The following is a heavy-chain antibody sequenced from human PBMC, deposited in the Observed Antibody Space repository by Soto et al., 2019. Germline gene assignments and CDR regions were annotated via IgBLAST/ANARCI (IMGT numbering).Heavy chain of an antibody. CDR1: GGSISSYY. Sequence: PSETLSLTCTVSGGSISSYYWSWIRQPPGKGLEWIGYIYYSGSTNYNPSLKSRVTISVDTSKNQFSLKLSSVTAADTAVYYCARDYYDSSGYYLFSDYWGQGTLVTVSS. CDR2: IYYSGST. CDR3: ARDYYDSSGYYLFSDY. V-gene: IGHV4-59*01. D-gene: IGHD3-22*01. J-gene: IGHJ4*02.